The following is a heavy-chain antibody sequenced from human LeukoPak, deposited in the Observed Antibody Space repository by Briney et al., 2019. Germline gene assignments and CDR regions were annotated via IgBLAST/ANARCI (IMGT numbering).Heavy chain of an antibody. CDR3: ARGSYGVAYYYYYYMDV. Sequence: SETLSLTCAVYGGSFSGYYWSWIRQPPGKGLEWIGEINHSGSTNYNPSLKSRVTISVDTSENQFSLKLSSVTAADTAVYYCARGSYGVAYYYYYYMDVWGKGTTVTVSS. J-gene: IGHJ6*03. D-gene: IGHD4-17*01. V-gene: IGHV4-34*01. CDR1: GGSFSGYY. CDR2: INHSGST.